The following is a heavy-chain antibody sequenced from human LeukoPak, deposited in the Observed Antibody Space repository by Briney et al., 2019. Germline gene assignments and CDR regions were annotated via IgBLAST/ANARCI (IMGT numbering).Heavy chain of an antibody. CDR3: ARVGRIAARRGLADY. D-gene: IGHD6-6*01. CDR1: GGSFSGYY. CDR2: INHSGST. V-gene: IGHV4-34*01. J-gene: IGHJ4*02. Sequence: SETLSLTCAVYGGSFSGYYWSWIRQPPGKGLEWIGEINHSGSTNYNPSLKSRVPISVDTSKNQFSLKLSSVTAADTAVYYCARVGRIAARRGLADYWGQGTLVTVSS.